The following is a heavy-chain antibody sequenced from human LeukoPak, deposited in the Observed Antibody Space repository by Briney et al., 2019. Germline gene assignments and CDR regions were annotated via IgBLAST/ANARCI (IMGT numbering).Heavy chain of an antibody. V-gene: IGHV4-59*08. CDR1: GGSISSYY. J-gene: IGHJ4*02. Sequence: SETLSLTCTVSGGSISSYYWSWIRQPPGKGLEWIGYMYYSGSTYYNPSLKSRVTISVDTSKNQFSLKLSSVTAADTAVYYCARQGGFIAAPLRWGQGTLVTVSS. CDR3: ARQGGFIAAPLR. D-gene: IGHD6-13*01. CDR2: MYYSGST.